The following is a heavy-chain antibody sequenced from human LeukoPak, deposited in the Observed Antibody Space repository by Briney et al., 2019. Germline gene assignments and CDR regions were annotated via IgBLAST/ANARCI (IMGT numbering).Heavy chain of an antibody. CDR2: INHSGST. CDR3: ARVGYCSGGSCPGAFDI. CDR1: GGSFSGYY. V-gene: IGHV4-34*01. D-gene: IGHD2-15*01. J-gene: IGHJ3*02. Sequence: SETLSLTCAVYGGSFSGYYWSWIRQPPGKGLEWIGEINHSGSTNYNPSLKSRVTISVDTSKTQFSLKLSSVTAADTAVYYCARVGYCSGGSCPGAFDIWGQGTMVTVSS.